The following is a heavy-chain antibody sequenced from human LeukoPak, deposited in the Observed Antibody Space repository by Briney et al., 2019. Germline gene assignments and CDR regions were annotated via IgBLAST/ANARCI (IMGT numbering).Heavy chain of an antibody. CDR1: GGSISSYY. J-gene: IGHJ3*02. D-gene: IGHD2-21*02. V-gene: IGHV4-59*08. CDR3: ARLDLFRPPLIVVVTDDAFDI. Sequence: SETLSLTCTVSGGSISSYYWSWIRQPPGKGLEWIGYIHYSGSTNYNPSLKSRVTISVDTSKNQFSLKLSSVTAADTAVYYCARLDLFRPPLIVVVTDDAFDIWGQGTMVTVSS. CDR2: IHYSGST.